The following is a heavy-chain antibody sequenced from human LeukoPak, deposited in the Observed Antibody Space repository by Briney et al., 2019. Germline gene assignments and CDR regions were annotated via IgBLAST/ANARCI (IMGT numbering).Heavy chain of an antibody. D-gene: IGHD3-22*01. CDR1: GFTFSSYW. CDR3: ARCPYDSSGYYYVPSYFDY. V-gene: IGHV3-7*01. J-gene: IGHJ4*02. Sequence: PGGSLRLSCAASGFTFSSYWMSWVRQAPGKGLEWVAHIKQDGSETYSVDSVKGRFTISRDNTKNSLYLQMNSLRAEDTAVYYCARCPYDSSGYYYVPSYFDYWGQGTLVTVSS. CDR2: IKQDGSET.